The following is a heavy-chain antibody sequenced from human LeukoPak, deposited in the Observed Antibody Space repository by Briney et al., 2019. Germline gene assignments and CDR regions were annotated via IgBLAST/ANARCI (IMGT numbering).Heavy chain of an antibody. CDR3: ASENLWFGGFDY. CDR1: GFTFSRYG. Sequence: GGSLRLSCAASGFTFSRYGLHWVRQAPGKGLEWVAFIRDDGSTRYYADSVKGRFTVSRDNSRNTLYLQMNSLRAEDTAVYYCASENLWFGGFDYWGQGTLVTVSS. V-gene: IGHV3-30*02. J-gene: IGHJ4*02. D-gene: IGHD3-10*01. CDR2: IRDDGSTR.